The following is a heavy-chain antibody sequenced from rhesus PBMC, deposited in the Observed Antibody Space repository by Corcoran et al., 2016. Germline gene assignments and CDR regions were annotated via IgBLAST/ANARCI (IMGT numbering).Heavy chain of an antibody. CDR3: ARDDYGSNPSLDV. J-gene: IGHJ5-2*02. CDR1: GFTFSSYG. Sequence: EVQLVESGGGLVRPGGSLRLSCAASGFTFSSYGMHWVRQAPGKGLEWVAVISYEGSKKYIGDCVKDRITKSRDNSKNMLYLQMNNLKVEDTAVYYCARDDYGSNPSLDVWGRGVLVTVSS. CDR2: ISYEGSKK. D-gene: IGHD4-29*01. V-gene: IGHV3-54*02.